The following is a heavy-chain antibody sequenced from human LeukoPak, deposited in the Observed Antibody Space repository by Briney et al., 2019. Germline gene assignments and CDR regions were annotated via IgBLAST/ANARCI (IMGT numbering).Heavy chain of an antibody. D-gene: IGHD3-10*01. CDR2: ISGSGGST. Sequence: GGSLRLSCAASGFTFSSYAMSWVRKAPGKGREWVSAISGSGGSTYYADSVKGRFTISRDNSRNTLYPQMNSLRAEDTAVYYCATLTAGTMVRGVIIDLSYWGQGTLVTVSS. J-gene: IGHJ4*02. CDR3: ATLTAGTMVRGVIIDLSY. V-gene: IGHV3-23*01. CDR1: GFTFSSYA.